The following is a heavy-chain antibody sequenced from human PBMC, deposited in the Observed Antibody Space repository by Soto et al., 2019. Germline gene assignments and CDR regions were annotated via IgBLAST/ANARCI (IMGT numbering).Heavy chain of an antibody. CDR3: IKDESINWYSGHFRH. V-gene: IGHV3-9*01. Sequence: EVQLVESGGGLVQPGRSLRLSCAASGFTFDDYAMHWVRQVPGKGLEWVSGINWHSGSIGYGDSVKGRCAITRDNAKNALHLQMNSLVAEDTAFYYCIKDESINWYSGHFRHWGQGTLVTVSS. CDR1: GFTFDDYA. J-gene: IGHJ1*01. CDR2: INWHSGSI. D-gene: IGHD6-13*01.